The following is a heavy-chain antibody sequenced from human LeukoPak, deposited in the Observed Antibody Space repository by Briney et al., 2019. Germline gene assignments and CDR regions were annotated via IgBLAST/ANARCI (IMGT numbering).Heavy chain of an antibody. Sequence: ASVKVSCKASGYTFTSYGISWVRQAPGQGLEWMGWISAYNGNTNYAQKLQGRVTMTTDTSTSTAYMELRSLRSDDTAVYYCARDRWRGSSWYAKAFDIWGQGTMVTVSP. CDR3: ARDRWRGSSWYAKAFDI. CDR2: ISAYNGNT. J-gene: IGHJ3*02. D-gene: IGHD6-13*01. V-gene: IGHV1-18*01. CDR1: GYTFTSYG.